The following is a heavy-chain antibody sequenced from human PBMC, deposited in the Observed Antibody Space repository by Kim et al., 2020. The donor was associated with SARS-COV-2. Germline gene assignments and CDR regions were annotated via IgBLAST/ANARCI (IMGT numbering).Heavy chain of an antibody. V-gene: IGHV1-69*13. CDR3: ARDGRYCSGGSCYSDY. Sequence: SVKVSCKASGGTFSSYAISWVRQAPGQGLEWMGGIIPIFGTANYAQKFQGRVTITADESTSTAYMELSSLRSEDTAVYYCARDGRYCSGGSCYSDYWGQGTLVTVSS. CDR2: IIPIFGTA. D-gene: IGHD2-15*01. J-gene: IGHJ4*02. CDR1: GGTFSSYA.